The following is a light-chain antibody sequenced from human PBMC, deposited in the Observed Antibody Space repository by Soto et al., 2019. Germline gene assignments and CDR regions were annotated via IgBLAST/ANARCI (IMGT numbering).Light chain of an antibody. V-gene: IGLV3-21*02. CDR3: QVWDVSTVHYV. CDR2: DDS. Sequence: SYEGTQQPWKSVSPGQAARITCGGNNIGSKTVHWYQQKAGQAPVLVVYDDSDRPSGIPERFSGSNSGNTATLTISRVEAGDEADYYCQVWDVSTVHYVFGTGPKVTVL. J-gene: IGLJ1*01. CDR1: NIGSKT.